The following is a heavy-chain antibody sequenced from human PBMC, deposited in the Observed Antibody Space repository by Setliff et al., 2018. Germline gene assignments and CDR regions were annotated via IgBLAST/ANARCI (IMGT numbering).Heavy chain of an antibody. CDR2: IIPNSGGT. Sequence: ASVKVSCKASGGTFSSYAISWVRQAPGQGLEWMGGIIPNSGGTNYAQKFQGRVAMTRDTSISTAYMELSRLRSDDTAVYYCARERALLRYFDWSSYYYYYGMDVWGQGTTVTVSS. J-gene: IGHJ6*02. CDR3: ARERALLRYFDWSSYYYYYGMDV. V-gene: IGHV1-2*02. D-gene: IGHD3-9*01. CDR1: GGTFSSYA.